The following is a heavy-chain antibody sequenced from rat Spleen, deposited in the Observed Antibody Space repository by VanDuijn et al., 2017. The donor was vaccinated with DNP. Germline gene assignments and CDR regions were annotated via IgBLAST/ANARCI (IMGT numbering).Heavy chain of an antibody. V-gene: IGHV5-22*01. CDR2: INYDGGSS. J-gene: IGHJ2*01. CDR1: GFTFSDFY. D-gene: IGHD4-3*01. Sequence: EVQLVESGGGLVQPGRALKLSCAASGFTFSDFYMAWVRQSPTKGLDWVAFINYDGGSSYYRDSVKGRFTISRDNAKSTLYLQMNSLRSEDMATYYCARWNSGHFDYWGQGVMVTVSS. CDR3: ARWNSGHFDY.